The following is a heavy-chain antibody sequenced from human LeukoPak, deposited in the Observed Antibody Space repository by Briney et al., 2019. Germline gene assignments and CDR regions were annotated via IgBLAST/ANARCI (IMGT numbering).Heavy chain of an antibody. Sequence: SETLSLTCAVYGGSFSGYYRSWIRQPPGKGLEWIGEINHSGSTNYNPSLKSRVTISVDTSKNQFSLSLTSVTAADTAVYYCTRGQTWVYYMDVWGKGTTVTVSS. V-gene: IGHV4-34*01. D-gene: IGHD7-27*01. J-gene: IGHJ6*03. CDR1: GGSFSGYY. CDR3: TRGQTWVYYMDV. CDR2: INHSGST.